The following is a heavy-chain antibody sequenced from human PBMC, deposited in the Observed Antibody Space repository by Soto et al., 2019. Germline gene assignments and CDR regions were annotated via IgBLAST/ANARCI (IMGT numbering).Heavy chain of an antibody. CDR2: ISSSSSTI. CDR3: ARGLYYYDSSGYWGY. CDR1: GFTFSRYS. V-gene: IGHV3-48*02. D-gene: IGHD3-22*01. J-gene: IGHJ1*01. Sequence: GGSLRLSCAASGFTFSRYSMNWVRQAPGKGLEWVSYISSSSSTIYYADSVKGRFTISRDNAKNSLYLQMNSLRDEDTAVYYCARGLYYYDSSGYWGYWGQGTLVTVSS.